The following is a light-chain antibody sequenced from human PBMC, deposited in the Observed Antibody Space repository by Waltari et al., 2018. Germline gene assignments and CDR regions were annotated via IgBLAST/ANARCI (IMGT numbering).Light chain of an antibody. V-gene: IGKV3-15*01. CDR2: GPS. Sequence: EIVMTQSPATLSVSPGERATLPCRASQSVSSNLAWYQQKPGQAPRLLIYGPSTRATGIPARFSGSGSGTEFTLTISSLQSEDFAVYYCQQYNNWPRTFGQGTKVEIK. J-gene: IGKJ1*01. CDR1: QSVSSN. CDR3: QQYNNWPRT.